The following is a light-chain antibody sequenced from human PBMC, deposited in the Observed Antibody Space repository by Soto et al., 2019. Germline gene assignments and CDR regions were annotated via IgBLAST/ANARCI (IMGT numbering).Light chain of an antibody. J-gene: IGLJ7*01. Sequence: QSALTQPRSVSGSPGQSVTISCTGTSSDVGGYSYVSWFQLHPGKAPTLLLNDVSKRPSGVPDSFSGSKSGNTASLTISGRQAEDEADYYCCSYAGSYTLSDFGAGTQLTF. CDR2: DVS. CDR1: SSDVGGYSY. V-gene: IGLV2-11*01. CDR3: CSYAGSYTLSD.